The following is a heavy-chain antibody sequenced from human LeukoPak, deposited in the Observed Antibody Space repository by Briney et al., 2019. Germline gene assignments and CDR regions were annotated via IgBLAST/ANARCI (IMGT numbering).Heavy chain of an antibody. D-gene: IGHD3-22*01. J-gene: IGHJ4*02. Sequence: GGSLRLSCAASGFTFSSYEINWVRQAPGKGLEWVAVISYDGSNKYYADSVKGRFTISRDNSKNTLYLQMNSLRAEDTAVYYCAKRGYYYDSSGYYSRTYFDYWGQGTLVIVSS. V-gene: IGHV3-30*18. CDR2: ISYDGSNK. CDR1: GFTFSSYE. CDR3: AKRGYYYDSSGYYSRTYFDY.